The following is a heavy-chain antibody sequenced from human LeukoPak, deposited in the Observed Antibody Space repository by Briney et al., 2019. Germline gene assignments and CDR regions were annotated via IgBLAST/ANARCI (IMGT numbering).Heavy chain of an antibody. CDR2: IYTSGST. Sequence: PSETLSLTCTVSGGSISSYYWSWIRQPAGKGLEWIGRIYTSGSTNYNPSLKSRVTMSVDTSKNQFSLKLSSVTAADTAVYYCARNIVLMVYAIAFDIWGQGTMVTVSS. D-gene: IGHD2-8*01. V-gene: IGHV4-4*07. CDR1: GGSISSYY. CDR3: ARNIVLMVYAIAFDI. J-gene: IGHJ3*02.